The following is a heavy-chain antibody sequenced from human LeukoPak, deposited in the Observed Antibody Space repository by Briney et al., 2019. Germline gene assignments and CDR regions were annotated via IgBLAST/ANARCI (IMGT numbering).Heavy chain of an antibody. V-gene: IGHV3-33*06. CDR2: IWRDGSHK. D-gene: IGHD1-26*01. CDR1: GFAFNDFA. J-gene: IGHJ4*02. Sequence: PGRSLTLSCAASGFAFNDFAMYWVRQAPGKGLDWVAVIWRDGSHKYYAHSIKGRFTISRDNSKNTLYLQMSSLRAGDTAVYYCAKSSIMFAAGRLGSIDFWGQGTLVTVSS. CDR3: AKSSIMFAAGRLGSIDF.